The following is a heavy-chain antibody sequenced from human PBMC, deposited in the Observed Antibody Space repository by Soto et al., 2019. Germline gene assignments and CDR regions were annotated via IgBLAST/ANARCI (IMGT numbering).Heavy chain of an antibody. CDR3: ARATSSSLNWFDP. CDR2: IYYSGST. J-gene: IGHJ5*02. V-gene: IGHV4-59*01. Sequence: ETLSLTCTVSGGSISSYYWSWIRQPPGKGLEWIGYIYYSGSTNYNPSLKSRVTISVDTSKNQFSLKLSSVTAADTAVYYCARATSSSLNWFDPWGQGTLVTVSS. CDR1: GGSISSYY. D-gene: IGHD6-6*01.